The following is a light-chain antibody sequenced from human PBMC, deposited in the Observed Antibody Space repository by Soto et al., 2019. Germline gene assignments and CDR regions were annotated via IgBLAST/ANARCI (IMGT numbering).Light chain of an antibody. V-gene: IGKV1-39*01. J-gene: IGKJ1*01. Sequence: DIQLTQSPSSLSASVGDRVTITCRASQTISYYLNWYQQKQGRAPRLLIYSTSTLQRGVPSKFSGSASGTDFTLTISSLQPEDFATYYCQQSYSTPWTFGQGTKVDIK. CDR1: QTISYY. CDR2: STS. CDR3: QQSYSTPWT.